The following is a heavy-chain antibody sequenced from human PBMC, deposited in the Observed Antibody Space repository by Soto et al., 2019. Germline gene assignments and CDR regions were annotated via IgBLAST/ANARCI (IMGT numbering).Heavy chain of an antibody. CDR2: ISYDGSNK. CDR1: GFTFSSYA. V-gene: IGHV3-30-3*01. D-gene: IGHD6-6*01. CDR3: ARDRDSSSFYYYRMDV. Sequence: QVQLVESGGGVVQPGRSLRLSCAASGFTFSSYAMHWVRQAPGKGLEWVAVISYDGSNKYYADSVKGRFTISRDNSKNTLYLQMNSLRAEDTAVYYCARDRDSSSFYYYRMDVWGQGTTVTVSS. J-gene: IGHJ6*02.